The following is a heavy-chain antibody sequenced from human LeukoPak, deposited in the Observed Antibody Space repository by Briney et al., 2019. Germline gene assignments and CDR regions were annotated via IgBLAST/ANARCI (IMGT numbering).Heavy chain of an antibody. D-gene: IGHD1-26*01. CDR2: INTDGSST. CDR3: AREDSGSYYNDY. V-gene: IGHV3-74*01. CDR1: GFTFSSYW. Sequence: SGGSLRLSCAASGFTFSSYWMHWVRQAPGKGLVWVSRINTDGSSTSYADSVKGRFTISRDNAKNTLYLQMNSLRAEDTAVYCCAREDSGSYYNDYWGQGTLVTVSS. J-gene: IGHJ4*02.